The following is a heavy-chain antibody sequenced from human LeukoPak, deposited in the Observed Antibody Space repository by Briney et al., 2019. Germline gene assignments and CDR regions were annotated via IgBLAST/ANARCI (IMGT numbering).Heavy chain of an antibody. CDR2: LGGSETST. CDR1: GFTFSIYA. D-gene: IGHD1-26*01. CDR3: AKDWGGSYHGNAFDI. V-gene: IGHV3-23*01. Sequence: GGSLRLSCAASGFTFSIYALSWVRQAPGKGLEWVSVLGGSETSTSYADSVKGRFTISRDNSKNTLYLQMNSLRAEDTAVYYCAKDWGGSYHGNAFDIWGQGTMVTVSS. J-gene: IGHJ3*02.